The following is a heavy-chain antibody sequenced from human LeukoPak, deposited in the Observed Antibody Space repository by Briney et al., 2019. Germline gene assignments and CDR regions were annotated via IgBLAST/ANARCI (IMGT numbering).Heavy chain of an antibody. Sequence: SETLSLTCTVSGGSTRRYTGTWIRQPPGKGLEWFGNIYYTGSTNYSPSLKSRVTISADASKNQFSLKLSSVTAADTAVYYCARDLGGYGDYGTNFDYWGQGTLVTVSS. D-gene: IGHD4-17*01. CDR3: ARDLGGYGDYGTNFDY. CDR2: IYYTGST. CDR1: GGSTRRYT. J-gene: IGHJ4*02. V-gene: IGHV4-59*12.